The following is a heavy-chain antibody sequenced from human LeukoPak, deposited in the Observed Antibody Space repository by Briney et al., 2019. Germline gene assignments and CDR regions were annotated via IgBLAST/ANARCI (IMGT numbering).Heavy chain of an antibody. V-gene: IGHV4-39*07. CDR1: GASISSSPYY. Sequence: SETLSLTCTVSGASISSSPYYWGWIRQSPGKGLEWIGSISYSGTTYYNPSLKSRVTISVDTSKNQFSLKLSSVTAADTAVYYCAREGDSGSYYGLQRYFDYWGQGTLVTVSS. CDR2: ISYSGTT. J-gene: IGHJ4*02. CDR3: AREGDSGSYYGLQRYFDY. D-gene: IGHD1-26*01.